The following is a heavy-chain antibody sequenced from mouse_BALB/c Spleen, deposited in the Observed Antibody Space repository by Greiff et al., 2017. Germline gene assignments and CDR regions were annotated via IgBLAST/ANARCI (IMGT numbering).Heavy chain of an antibody. CDR1: GYSITSGY. CDR3: ARFNYDYPWFAY. D-gene: IGHD2-4*01. Sequence: VQLKESGPSLVKPSQTLSLTCSVTGYSITSGYWNWIRKFPGNKLEYMGYISYSGSTYYNPSLKSRISITRDTSKNQYYLQLNSVTTEDTATYYCARFNYDYPWFAYWGQGTLVTVSA. CDR2: ISYSGST. J-gene: IGHJ3*01. V-gene: IGHV3-8*02.